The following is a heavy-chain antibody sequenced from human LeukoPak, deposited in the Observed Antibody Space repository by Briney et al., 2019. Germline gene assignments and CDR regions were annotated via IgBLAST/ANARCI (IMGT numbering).Heavy chain of an antibody. CDR3: ARVRARTNYDILTGYYDY. CDR2: ISAYNGNT. D-gene: IGHD3-9*01. J-gene: IGHJ4*02. CDR1: GYTFTSYG. Sequence: ASVKVSCKASGYTFTSYGISWVRQAPGQGLEWTGWISAYNGNTNYAQKLQGRVTTTTDTSTSTAYMELRSLRSDDTAVYYCARVRARTNYDILTGYYDYWGQGTLVTVSS. V-gene: IGHV1-18*01.